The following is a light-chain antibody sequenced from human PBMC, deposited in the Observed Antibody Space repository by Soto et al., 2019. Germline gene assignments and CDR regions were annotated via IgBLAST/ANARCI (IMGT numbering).Light chain of an antibody. CDR3: QQYNDWPRT. CDR1: QSVSSN. V-gene: IGKV3-15*01. CDR2: GAS. J-gene: IGKJ1*01. Sequence: DIVMTQSPATLSLSPGERATLSCRASQSVSSNLAWYHQKPGQAPRLLIYGASTRATGIPARFSGSGSGTEFTLTISSLQSEDFAVYYCQQYNDWPRTFGQGTKVDIK.